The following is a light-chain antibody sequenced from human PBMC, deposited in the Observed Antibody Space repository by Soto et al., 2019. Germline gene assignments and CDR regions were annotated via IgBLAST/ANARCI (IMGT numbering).Light chain of an antibody. CDR1: QGISSW. J-gene: IGKJ2*01. V-gene: IGKV1-12*01. Sequence: DIQMTQSPSSVSASVGDRVTITCRASQGISSWLAWYQQKPGKAPKLLIYGAYNLQSGVPSRFSGSGSGTDFTLTISSLQPEDFAIYFCQQTNRTPYTFGQGTKVDI. CDR3: QQTNRTPYT. CDR2: GAY.